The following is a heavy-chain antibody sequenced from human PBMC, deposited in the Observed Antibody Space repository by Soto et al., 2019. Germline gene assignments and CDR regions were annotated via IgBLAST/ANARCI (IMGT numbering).Heavy chain of an antibody. CDR3: ARAIAVAGTGGFY. CDR1: GFTFDDYA. CDR2: ITWNSGTI. D-gene: IGHD6-19*01. J-gene: IGHJ4*02. V-gene: IGHV3-9*01. Sequence: GGSLRLSCAASGFTFDDYAMHWVRQTPGKGLEWVSGITWNSGTIGYADSVKGRFTISRDNGKNSLYLQMSSLRAEDTAVYYCARAIAVAGTGGFYWGQGILVTVSS.